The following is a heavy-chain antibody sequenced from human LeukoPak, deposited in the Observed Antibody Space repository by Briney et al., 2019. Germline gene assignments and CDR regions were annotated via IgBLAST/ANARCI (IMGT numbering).Heavy chain of an antibody. CDR1: GGSISSYY. CDR3: ARAVTMVRGLIYYGMDV. J-gene: IGHJ6*02. CDR2: IYYSGST. V-gene: IGHV4-59*01. D-gene: IGHD3-10*01. Sequence: PSETLSLTRTVSGGSISSYYWSWIRQPPGKGLQWIGNIYYSGSTNYNPSLKSRVTISVDTSKNQFSLKLSSVTAADTAVYYCARAVTMVRGLIYYGMDVWGQGTTVTVSS.